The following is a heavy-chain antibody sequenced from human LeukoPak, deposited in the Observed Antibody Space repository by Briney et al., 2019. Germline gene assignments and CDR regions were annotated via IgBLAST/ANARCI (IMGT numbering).Heavy chain of an antibody. V-gene: IGHV4-34*01. CDR2: INHSGST. J-gene: IGHJ5*02. CDR1: GGSISSYY. D-gene: IGHD6-13*01. CDR3: ARLTRWGIAAGWFDP. Sequence: PSETLSLTCTVSGGSISSYYWSWIRQPPGKGLEWIGEINHSGSTSYNPSLTSRVTTSVDTSKNQVSLRLNSVTAADTAVYYCARLTRWGIAAGWFDPWGQGSLVTVSS.